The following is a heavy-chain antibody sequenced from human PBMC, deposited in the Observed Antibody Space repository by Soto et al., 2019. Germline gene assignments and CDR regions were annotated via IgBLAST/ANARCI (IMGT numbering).Heavy chain of an antibody. CDR3: AKDTGSWSSGWSYFDY. V-gene: IGHV3-9*01. D-gene: IGHD6-19*01. CDR2: ISWNSGSI. CDR1: GFTFDDYA. J-gene: IGHJ4*02. Sequence: GGSLRLSCAASGFTFDDYAMHWVRQAPGKGLEWVSGISWNSGSIGYADSVKGRFTISRDNAKNSLYLQMNSLRAEDTALYYCAKDTGSWSSGWSYFDYWGQGTLVTVSS.